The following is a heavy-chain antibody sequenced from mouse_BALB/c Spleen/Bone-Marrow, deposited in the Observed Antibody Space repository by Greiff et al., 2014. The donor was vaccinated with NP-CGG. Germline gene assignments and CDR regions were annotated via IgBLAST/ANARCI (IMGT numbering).Heavy chain of an antibody. V-gene: IGHV1-14*01. D-gene: IGHD1-1*01. CDR3: ARYPDYYGSSYAMDY. J-gene: IGHJ4*01. Sequence: VQLQQSGPELVKPGASVKMSCKASGYTFTNYVMHWVKQKPGQGLEWIGYINPYNDGTKYNEKFKGKATLTSDESSSTAYMELSSLTSEDSAVYYGARYPDYYGSSYAMDYWGQGTSVTVSS. CDR2: INPYNDGT. CDR1: GYTFTNYV.